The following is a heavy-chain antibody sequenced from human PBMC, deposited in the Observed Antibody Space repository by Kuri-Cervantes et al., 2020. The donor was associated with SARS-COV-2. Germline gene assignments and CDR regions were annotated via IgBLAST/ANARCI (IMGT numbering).Heavy chain of an antibody. CDR3: ARGEGYSNHFDY. CDR1: GDSVSNDDYY. D-gene: IGHD4-11*01. Sequence: SETLSLTCTVSGDSVSNDDYYWNWIRQPPGKGLEWIGYIYFTGSTYYNPSLKSRVTISVDTSKNQFSLKLSSVTAADTAVYYCARGEGYSNHFDYWGQGTLVTVSS. V-gene: IGHV4-30-4*08. CDR2: IYFTGST. J-gene: IGHJ4*02.